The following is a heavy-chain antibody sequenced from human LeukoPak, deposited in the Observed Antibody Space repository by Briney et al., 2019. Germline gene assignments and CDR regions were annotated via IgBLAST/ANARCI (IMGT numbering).Heavy chain of an antibody. CDR1: GFIFDDYA. D-gene: IGHD3-10*01. J-gene: IGHJ4*02. Sequence: GGSLRLSCAASGFIFDDYAMHWVRQGPGKGLEWVSGISWNSGSIGYADSVKGRFTISRDNAKNSLDLQMNSLRVEDTGIYYCVKVAKYYYGSETYYFFEHWGQGTPVTASS. V-gene: IGHV3-9*01. CDR2: ISWNSGSI. CDR3: VKVAKYYYGSETYYFFEH.